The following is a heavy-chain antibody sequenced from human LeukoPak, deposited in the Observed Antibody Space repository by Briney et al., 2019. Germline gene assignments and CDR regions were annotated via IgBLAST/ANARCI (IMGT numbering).Heavy chain of an antibody. V-gene: IGHV3-23*01. CDR2: ISGSGGST. D-gene: IGHD5-18*01. CDR1: GFTFSSYG. Sequence: GGSLRLSCAASGFTFSSYGMSWVRQAPGKGLEWVSAISGSGGSTYYADSVKGRFTISRDNSKNTLYLQMNSLRAEDTAVYYCASRGHTYGYGQDYWGQGTLVTVSS. J-gene: IGHJ4*02. CDR3: ASRGHTYGYGQDY.